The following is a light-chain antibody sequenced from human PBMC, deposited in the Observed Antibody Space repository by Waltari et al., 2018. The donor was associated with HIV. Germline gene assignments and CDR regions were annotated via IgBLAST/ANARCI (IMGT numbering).Light chain of an antibody. V-gene: IGKV3-11*01. CDR3: QQRKNWPLT. CDR1: QTISGF. J-gene: IGKJ4*01. CDR2: DTS. Sequence: EIVLTQSPATLSLPPGDRATLSCKASQTISGFLVWYQQKPGQTPRLVMYDTSTRATGIPARFSGSGSGTDFTLTISSLEPEDFAVYYCQQRKNWPLTFGGGTKLEIK.